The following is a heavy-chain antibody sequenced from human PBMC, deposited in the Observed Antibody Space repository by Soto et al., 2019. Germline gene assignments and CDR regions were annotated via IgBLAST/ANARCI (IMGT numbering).Heavy chain of an antibody. Sequence: EVQLLESGGGLVQPGGSLRLSCAASGFTFSSYAMSWVRQAPGKGLEWVSAISGSGGSTYYADSVKGRFTISRDNSKNTLYMQRNSLRAEDTSVYYCAKDRIAARTFDYWGQGTLVTVSS. D-gene: IGHD6-6*01. CDR2: ISGSGGST. V-gene: IGHV3-23*01. CDR1: GFTFSSYA. J-gene: IGHJ4*02. CDR3: AKDRIAARTFDY.